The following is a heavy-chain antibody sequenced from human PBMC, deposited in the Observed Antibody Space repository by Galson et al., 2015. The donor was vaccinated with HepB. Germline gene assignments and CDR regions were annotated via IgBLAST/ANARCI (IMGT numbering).Heavy chain of an antibody. Sequence: ETLSLTCTVSGGSISSSSYYWGWIRQPPGKGLEWIGSIYYSGSTYYNPSLKSRVTISVDTSKNQFSLKLSSVTAADTAVYYCARGSQWLVRFDYWGQGTLVTVSS. CDR1: GGSISSSSYY. J-gene: IGHJ4*02. D-gene: IGHD6-19*01. CDR3: ARGSQWLVRFDY. CDR2: IYYSGST. V-gene: IGHV4-39*07.